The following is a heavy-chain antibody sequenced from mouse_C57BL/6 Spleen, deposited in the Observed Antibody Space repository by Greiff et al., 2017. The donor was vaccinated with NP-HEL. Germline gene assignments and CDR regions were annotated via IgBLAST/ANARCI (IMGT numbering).Heavy chain of an antibody. CDR3: ARDGGGYDADY. J-gene: IGHJ4*01. D-gene: IGHD2-2*01. CDR2: SRNKANDYTT. V-gene: IGHV7-1*01. Sequence: DVMLVESGGGLVQSGRSLRLSCATSGFTFSDFYMEWVRQAPGKGLEWIAASRNKANDYTTEYSASVKGRFIVSRDTSQSILYLQMNALRAEDTAIYYCARDGGGYDADYWGQGTSVTVSS. CDR1: GFTFSDFY.